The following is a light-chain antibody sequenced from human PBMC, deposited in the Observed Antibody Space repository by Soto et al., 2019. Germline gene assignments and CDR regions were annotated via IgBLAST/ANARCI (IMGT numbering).Light chain of an antibody. CDR3: PQHNQLPIP. J-gene: IGKJ5*01. CDR1: QSVSSS. V-gene: IGKV3-15*01. Sequence: SAGALSLYTGERATLSCRASQSVSSSCLAWYQQKPGQAPRLLIYGASTRATGIPARFSGSGSGTEFTLTISSLQSEDSAVYYCPQHNQLPIPFGQVTRPAIK. CDR2: GAS.